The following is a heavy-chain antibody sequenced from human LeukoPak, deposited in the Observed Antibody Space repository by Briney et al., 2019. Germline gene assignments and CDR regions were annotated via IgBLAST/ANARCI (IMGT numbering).Heavy chain of an antibody. D-gene: IGHD2-15*01. V-gene: IGHV4-34*01. Sequence: SETLSLTCAVYGGSFSGYYWSWIRQPPGKGLEWIGEINHSGSTNYNPSLKSRVTISVDTSKNQFSLKLSSVTAADTAVYYCARGPGYCSGGSCYFRWFDPWGQGTLVTVSS. J-gene: IGHJ5*02. CDR2: INHSGST. CDR3: ARGPGYCSGGSCYFRWFDP. CDR1: GGSFSGYY.